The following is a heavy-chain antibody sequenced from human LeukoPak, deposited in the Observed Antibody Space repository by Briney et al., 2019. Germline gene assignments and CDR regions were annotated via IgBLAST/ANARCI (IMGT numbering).Heavy chain of an antibody. CDR3: ARGRDAYCSSTSCFAEYFQH. D-gene: IGHD2-2*01. Sequence: ASVKVSCKASGYTLTSYDINWVRQATGQGLEWMGWMNPNSGNTGYAQKFQGRVTITRNTSISTAYMELSSLRSEDTAVYYCARGRDAYCSSTSCFAEYFQHWGQGTLVTVSS. CDR1: GYTLTSYD. CDR2: MNPNSGNT. J-gene: IGHJ1*01. V-gene: IGHV1-8*03.